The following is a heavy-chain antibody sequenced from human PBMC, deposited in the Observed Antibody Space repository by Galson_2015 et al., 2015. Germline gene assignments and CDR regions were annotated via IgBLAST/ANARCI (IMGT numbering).Heavy chain of an antibody. D-gene: IGHD6-13*01. CDR3: ARDWEAGYSSSWYG. CDR2: ISSSSSTI. V-gene: IGHV3-48*02. Sequence: SLRLSCAASGFTFSSYSMNWARQAPGKGLEWVSYISSSSSTIYYADSVKGRFTISRDNAKNSLYLQMNSLRDEDTAVYYCARDWEAGYSSSWYGWGQGTLVTVSS. J-gene: IGHJ4*02. CDR1: GFTFSSYS.